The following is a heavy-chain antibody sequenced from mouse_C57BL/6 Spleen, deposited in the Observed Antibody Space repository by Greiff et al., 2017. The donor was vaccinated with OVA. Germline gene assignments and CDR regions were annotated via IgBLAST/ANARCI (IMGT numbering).Heavy chain of an antibody. J-gene: IGHJ3*01. D-gene: IGHD4-1*01. CDR2: ISDGGSYT. CDR3: ARESHWDWFAY. CDR1: GFTFSSYA. V-gene: IGHV5-4*01. Sequence: DVMLVESGGGLVKPGGSLKLSCAASGFTFSSYAMSWVRQTPEKRLEWVATISDGGSYTYYPDNVKGRFTISRDNAKNNLYLQMSHLKSEDTAMYYCARESHWDWFAYWGQGTLVTVSA.